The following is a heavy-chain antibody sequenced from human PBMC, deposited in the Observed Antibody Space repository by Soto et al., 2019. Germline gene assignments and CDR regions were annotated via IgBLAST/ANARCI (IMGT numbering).Heavy chain of an antibody. CDR2: IYYSGST. D-gene: IGHD2-15*01. CDR3: ARRWGGGFDY. Sequence: QVQLQESGPGLVKPSETLSLTCTVSGGSISSYYWSWIRQPPGKGLEWIGYIYYSGSTNYNPSLXXXXXXXXXXXXXXXXXXXXXXXXXXXXXXXXARRWGGGFDYWGQGTLVTVSS. CDR1: GGSISSYY. V-gene: IGHV4-59*01. J-gene: IGHJ4*02.